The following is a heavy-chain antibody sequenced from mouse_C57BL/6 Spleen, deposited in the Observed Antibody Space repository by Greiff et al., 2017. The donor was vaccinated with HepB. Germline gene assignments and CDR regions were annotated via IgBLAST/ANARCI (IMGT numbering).Heavy chain of an antibody. V-gene: IGHV1-69*01. CDR3: ARGGNYHDY. Sequence: QVQLKQPGAELVMPGASVKLSCKASGYTFTSYWMHWVKQRPGQGLEWIGEIDPSDSYTNYNQKFKGKSTLTVDKSSSTAYMQLSSLTSEDSAVYYCARGGNYHDYWGQGTTLTVSS. CDR1: GYTFTSYW. CDR2: IDPSDSYT. J-gene: IGHJ2*01.